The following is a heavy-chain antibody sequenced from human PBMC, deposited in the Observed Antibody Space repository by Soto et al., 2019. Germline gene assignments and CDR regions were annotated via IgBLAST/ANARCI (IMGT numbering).Heavy chain of an antibody. V-gene: IGHV1-8*01. CDR1: GDTFTSYD. CDR3: AKAGWLGWFDP. D-gene: IGHD1-1*01. CDR2: MNPKNGNT. Sequence: QVQLVQSGAEVKKPGASVKVSCKASGDTFTSYDINWVRQATGQGLEWMGWMNPKNGNTGYAQKFQGRVTMTRNTSITTAYMALSSLRSEDTAVYYCAKAGWLGWFDPWGQGTLVTVSS. J-gene: IGHJ5*02.